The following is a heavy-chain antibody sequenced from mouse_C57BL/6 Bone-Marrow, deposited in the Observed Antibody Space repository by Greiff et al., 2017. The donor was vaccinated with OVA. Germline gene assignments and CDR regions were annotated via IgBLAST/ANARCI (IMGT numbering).Heavy chain of an antibody. V-gene: IGHV5-12*01. D-gene: IGHD2-14*01. CDR2: ISNGGGST. CDR3: ARQGVRRDFDD. CDR1: GFTFSDYY. Sequence: EVKLMESGGGLVQPGGSLKLSCAASGFTFSDYYMYWVRQTPEKRLEWVAYISNGGGSTYYPDTVKGRFTISRDNAKNTLYLQMSRLKSEDTAMYYCARQGVRRDFDDWGKGTTLTVSS. J-gene: IGHJ2*01.